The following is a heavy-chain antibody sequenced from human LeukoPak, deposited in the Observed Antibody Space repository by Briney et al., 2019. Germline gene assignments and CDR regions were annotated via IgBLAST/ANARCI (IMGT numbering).Heavy chain of an antibody. CDR2: IIPILGIA. CDR1: GGTFSSYA. V-gene: IGHV1-69*04. Sequence: SVKVSCKASGGTFSSYAISWVRQAHGQGLEWMGRIIPILGIANYAQKFQGRVTITADKSTSTAYMELSSLRSEDTAVYYCARVPSFDIWGQGTMVTVSS. CDR3: ARVPSFDI. J-gene: IGHJ3*02.